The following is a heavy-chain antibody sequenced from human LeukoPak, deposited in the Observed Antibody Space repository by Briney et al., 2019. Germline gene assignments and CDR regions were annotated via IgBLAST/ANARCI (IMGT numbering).Heavy chain of an antibody. CDR3: ARQISTGWPLKRDGMDV. V-gene: IGHV3-21*06. Sequence: SVKGRFTISRDNAMNSLCLQMNSLRAEDTAVYYCARQISTGWPLKRDGMDVWGQGTTVIVSS. D-gene: IGHD6-19*01. J-gene: IGHJ6*02.